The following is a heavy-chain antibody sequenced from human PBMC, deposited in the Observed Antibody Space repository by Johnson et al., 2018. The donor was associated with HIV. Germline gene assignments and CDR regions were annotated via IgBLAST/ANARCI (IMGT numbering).Heavy chain of an antibody. J-gene: IGHJ3*02. CDR1: GFTFSSYW. V-gene: IGHV3-7*05. CDR3: ARLRGSSAKGFDI. CDR2: IKQDGSEK. Sequence: VQLVESGGGLVQPGGSLRLSCAASGFTFSSYWMSWVRQAPGKGLEWVANIKQDGSEKYYVDSVKGRFSISRDNAKNSLDLQMNSLRAEDTAVYYCARLRGSSAKGFDIWGQGTMVTVSS. D-gene: IGHD6-6*01.